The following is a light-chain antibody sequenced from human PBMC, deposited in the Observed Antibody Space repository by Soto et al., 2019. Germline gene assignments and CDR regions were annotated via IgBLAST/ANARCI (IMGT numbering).Light chain of an antibody. CDR2: EDS. CDR1: ALPKKY. J-gene: IGLJ3*02. CDR3: YSTDSSGNQGGV. V-gene: IGLV3-10*01. Sequence: SYELTQPPSVSVSPGQTARITCSGDALPKKYAYWYQQKSGQAPVLVIYEDSKRPSGIPERFSGSSSGTMATLTISGAQVEDEADYYCYSTDSSGNQGGVFGGGTKVTVL.